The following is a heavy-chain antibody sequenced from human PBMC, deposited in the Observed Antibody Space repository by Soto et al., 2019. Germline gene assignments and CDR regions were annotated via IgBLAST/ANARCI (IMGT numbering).Heavy chain of an antibody. CDR1: GGSISSYY. D-gene: IGHD4-17*01. V-gene: IGHV4-59*01. CDR3: ARITVTTGDYFDY. CDR2: IYYSGST. Sequence: SETLSLTCTVSGGSISSYYWSWIRQPPGKGLKWIGYIYYSGSTNYNPSLKSRVTISVDTSKNQFSLKLSSVTAADTAVYYCARITVTTGDYFDYWGQGTLVTAPQ. J-gene: IGHJ4*02.